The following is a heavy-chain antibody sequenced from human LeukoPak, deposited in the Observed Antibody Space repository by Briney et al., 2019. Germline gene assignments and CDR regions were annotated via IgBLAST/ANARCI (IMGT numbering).Heavy chain of an antibody. CDR3: AREIRRFLEWYSDY. CDR2: ISAYNGNT. CDR1: GYTFTSYG. Sequence: ASVTVSCKASGYTFTSYGSSWVRQAPGQGLEWMGWISAYNGNTNYAQKLQGRVTMTTDTSTSTAYMELRSLRSDDTAVYYCAREIRRFLEWYSDYWGQGTLVTVSS. V-gene: IGHV1-18*01. D-gene: IGHD3-3*01. J-gene: IGHJ4*02.